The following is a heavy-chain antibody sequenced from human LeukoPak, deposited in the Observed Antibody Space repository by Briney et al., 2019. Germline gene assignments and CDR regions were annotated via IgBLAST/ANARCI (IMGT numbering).Heavy chain of an antibody. CDR3: ARGRLDYSAPVSYNWFDP. V-gene: IGHV3-9*01. CDR1: GFTFDDYA. J-gene: IGHJ5*02. D-gene: IGHD4/OR15-4a*01. CDR2: ISWNSGSI. Sequence: PGGSLRLSCAASGFTFDDYAMHWVRQAPGKGLEWVSGISWNSGSIGYADSVKGRFTISRDNAKNSVFLQMNSLRDEDTAVYYCARGRLDYSAPVSYNWFDPWGQGTLVIVSS.